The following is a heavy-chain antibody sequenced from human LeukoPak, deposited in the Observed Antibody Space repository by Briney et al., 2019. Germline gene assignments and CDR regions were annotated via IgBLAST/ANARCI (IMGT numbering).Heavy chain of an antibody. CDR1: GGSFSGYY. J-gene: IGHJ6*04. CDR3: ARGPVAYCSSTSCYTLETYYYYGMDV. D-gene: IGHD2-2*02. V-gene: IGHV4-34*01. Sequence: PSETLSLTCAAYGGSFSGYYWSWIRQPPGKGLEWIGEINHSGSTNYNPSLKSRVTISVDTSKNQFSLKLSSVTAADTAVYYCARGPVAYCSSTSCYTLETYYYYGMDVWGKGTTVTVSS. CDR2: INHSGST.